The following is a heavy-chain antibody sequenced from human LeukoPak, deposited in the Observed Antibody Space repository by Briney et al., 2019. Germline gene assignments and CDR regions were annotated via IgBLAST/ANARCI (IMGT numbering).Heavy chain of an antibody. CDR1: GYSISSGYY. D-gene: IGHD3-22*01. Sequence: PSETLSLTCTVSGYSISSGYYWGWIRQPPGKGLEWIGSIYHSGSTYYNPSLKSRVTISVDTSKNQFSLKLSSVTAADTAVYYCARLGGYSHFDYWGQGTLVTVSS. J-gene: IGHJ4*02. V-gene: IGHV4-38-2*02. CDR2: IYHSGST. CDR3: ARLGGYSHFDY.